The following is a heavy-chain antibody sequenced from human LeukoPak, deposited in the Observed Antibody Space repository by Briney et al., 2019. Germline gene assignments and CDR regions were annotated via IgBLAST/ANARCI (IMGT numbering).Heavy chain of an antibody. CDR1: GFTFNDYA. CDR2: ISGSGDTT. CDR3: ATYSSLNAREFQY. V-gene: IGHV3-23*01. D-gene: IGHD3-22*01. Sequence: PGGSLRLACAASGFTFNDYAMSWVRQAPGEGLEWISSISGSGDTTEYADSVKGRFTISRDNAKNSLYLQMNSLRAEDTAVYYCATYSSLNAREFQYWGQGTLVTVSS. J-gene: IGHJ1*01.